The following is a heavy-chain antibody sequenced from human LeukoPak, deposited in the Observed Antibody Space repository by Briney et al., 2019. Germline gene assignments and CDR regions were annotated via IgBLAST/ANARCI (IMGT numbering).Heavy chain of an antibody. J-gene: IGHJ4*02. Sequence: PSETLSLTRTVSGGSISSSSYYWGWIRQPPGKGLEWIGSIYYSGSTYYNPSLKSRVTISVDTSKNQFSLKLSSVTAADTAVYYCARGVEYYDFWSGYYYFDYWGQGTLVTVSS. CDR1: GGSISSSSYY. CDR3: ARGVEYYDFWSGYYYFDY. D-gene: IGHD3-3*01. V-gene: IGHV4-39*01. CDR2: IYYSGST.